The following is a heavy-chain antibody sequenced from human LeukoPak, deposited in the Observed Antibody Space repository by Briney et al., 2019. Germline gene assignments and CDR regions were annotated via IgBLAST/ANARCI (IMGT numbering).Heavy chain of an antibody. D-gene: IGHD3-22*01. CDR2: IYYSGST. CDR1: GGSISSYY. Sequence: SETLSLTCTVPGGSISSYYWSWIRQPTGKGLEWIGYIYYSGSTNYNPSLKSRVTISVDTSKNQFSLKLSPVTAADTAVYYCARRGASRSSGYYYAGFDPWGQGTLVTVSS. J-gene: IGHJ5*02. CDR3: ARRGASRSSGYYYAGFDP. V-gene: IGHV4-59*08.